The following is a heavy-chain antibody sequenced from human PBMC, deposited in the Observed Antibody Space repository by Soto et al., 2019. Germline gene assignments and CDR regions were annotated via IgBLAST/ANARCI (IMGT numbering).Heavy chain of an antibody. Sequence: VEGLKSSGRGCGCRLSSWWIGWVGQMPGKGLEGRGVIYPGDSDTRYSPSFQGQFTISADKSISTAYLQWRSLKASDTAMYYCARHYGPARYPTKPTDQWGKGPLVPVSS. CDR2: IYPGDSDT. D-gene: IGHD3-10*01. J-gene: IGHJ4*02. CDR3: ARHYGPARYPTKPTDQ. V-gene: IGHV5-51*01. CDR1: GCRLSSWW.